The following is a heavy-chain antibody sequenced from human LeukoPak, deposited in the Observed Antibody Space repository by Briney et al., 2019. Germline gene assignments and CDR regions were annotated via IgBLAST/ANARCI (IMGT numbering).Heavy chain of an antibody. Sequence: GGSLRLSCAVSRFTFSNYGMHWVRQAPGKGLEWVAFITYDGSNKYHADSVKGRFTISRDNSKNTLYLHMNSLRVEDTAVYYCARVKMATWGIDYWGQGTLVTVSS. CDR3: ARVKMATWGIDY. V-gene: IGHV3-30*02. CDR2: ITYDGSNK. D-gene: IGHD5-24*01. CDR1: RFTFSNYG. J-gene: IGHJ4*02.